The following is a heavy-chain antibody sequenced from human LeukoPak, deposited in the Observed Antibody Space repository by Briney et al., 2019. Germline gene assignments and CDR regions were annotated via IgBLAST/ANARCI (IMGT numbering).Heavy chain of an antibody. CDR2: IKGDGSST. D-gene: IGHD4-23*01. CDR3: VGDPDYGGYSRFDY. CDR1: GFTFSTYW. V-gene: IGHV3-74*01. J-gene: IGHJ4*02. Sequence: GGSLRLSCAASGFTFSTYWMHWVRQAPGKGLVWVSRIKGDGSSTSYADSVMGRFTISRDNDKNTLYLQMNSLRGEDTAVYYCVGDPDYGGYSRFDYWGQGTLVTVSS.